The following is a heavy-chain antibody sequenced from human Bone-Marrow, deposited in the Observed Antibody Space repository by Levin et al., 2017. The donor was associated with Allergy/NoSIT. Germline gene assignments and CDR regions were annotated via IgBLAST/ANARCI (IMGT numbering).Heavy chain of an antibody. CDR1: GYTFTGYY. J-gene: IGHJ5*02. D-gene: IGHD2-15*01. V-gene: IGHV1-2*06. Sequence: ASVKVSCKASGYTFTGYYMHWVRQAPGQGLEWMGRINPNSGGTNYAQKFQGRVTMTRDTSISTAYMELSRLRSDDTAVYYCARGIVVVVAANGWFDPWGQGTLVTVSS. CDR3: ARGIVVVVAANGWFDP. CDR2: INPNSGGT.